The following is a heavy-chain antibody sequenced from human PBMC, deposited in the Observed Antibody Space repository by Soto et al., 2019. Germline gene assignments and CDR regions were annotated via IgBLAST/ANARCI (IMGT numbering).Heavy chain of an antibody. CDR1: GGSISSSSYY. Sequence: SPTLSLTCTVSGGSISSSSYYWGWIRQPPGKGLEWIGSIYYSGSTYYNPSLKSRVTISVDTSKNQFSLKLSSVTAADTAVYYCASPIDRSGWSDAFDIWGQGTMVTVSS. J-gene: IGHJ3*02. V-gene: IGHV4-39*01. D-gene: IGHD6-19*01. CDR2: IYYSGST. CDR3: ASPIDRSGWSDAFDI.